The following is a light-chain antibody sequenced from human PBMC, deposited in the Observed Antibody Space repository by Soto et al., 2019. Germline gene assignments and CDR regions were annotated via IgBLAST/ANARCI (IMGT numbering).Light chain of an antibody. J-gene: IGLJ3*02. CDR1: SSDVGGYNY. Sequence: QSALTQPASVSGSPGQSITISCTGTSSDVGGYNYVSWYQQHPGKAPKLIIYDVNNRPSGVSNRFSGSKSGNTASLTISGLQAEDEADYYCSSYTSSSTRVFGGGTKRTLL. V-gene: IGLV2-14*03. CDR3: SSYTSSSTRV. CDR2: DVN.